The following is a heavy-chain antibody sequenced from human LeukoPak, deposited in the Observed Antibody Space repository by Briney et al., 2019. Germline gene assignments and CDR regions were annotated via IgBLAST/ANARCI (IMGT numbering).Heavy chain of an antibody. Sequence: GGSLRLSCTASGFTFSSYSMNWVRQAPGKGLEWVSYISSSSSNIYYADSVKGRITISRDNAKNSLYLQMNSLRAEDTAVYYCARGGGSGSYLHYWGQGTLVTVSS. J-gene: IGHJ4*02. CDR2: ISSSSSNI. V-gene: IGHV3-48*01. CDR3: ARGGGSGSYLHY. D-gene: IGHD3-10*01. CDR1: GFTFSSYS.